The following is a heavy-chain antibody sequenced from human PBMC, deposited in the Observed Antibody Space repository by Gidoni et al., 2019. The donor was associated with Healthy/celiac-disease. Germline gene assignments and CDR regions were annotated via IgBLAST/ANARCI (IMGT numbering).Heavy chain of an antibody. Sequence: QVQLVQSGAEVKKPGASVKVSCTASGYTFTGYSMPLVRQAPGQGLEWMGWTNPNSGGTNYAQKFQGRVTMTRDTSISTAYMELSRLRSDDTAVYYCARAPASTEYCSSTSCHGYLDYWGQGTLVTVSS. V-gene: IGHV1-2*02. CDR3: ARAPASTEYCSSTSCHGYLDY. J-gene: IGHJ4*02. CDR2: TNPNSGGT. CDR1: GYTFTGYS. D-gene: IGHD2-2*01.